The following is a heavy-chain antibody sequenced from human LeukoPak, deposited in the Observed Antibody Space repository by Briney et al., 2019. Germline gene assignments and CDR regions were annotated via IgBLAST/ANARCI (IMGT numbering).Heavy chain of an antibody. V-gene: IGHV3-21*01. CDR2: ISRSSSYI. CDR3: ARESSTSYAFDY. J-gene: IGHJ4*02. D-gene: IGHD2-2*01. CDR1: GFTFSSYS. Sequence: GGSLRLSCAASGFTFSSYSMNWVRQAPGKGLEWVSSISRSSSYIYYADSVKGRFTISRDNAKNSLYLQMNSLRAEDTAVYYCARESSTSYAFDYWGQGTLVTVSS.